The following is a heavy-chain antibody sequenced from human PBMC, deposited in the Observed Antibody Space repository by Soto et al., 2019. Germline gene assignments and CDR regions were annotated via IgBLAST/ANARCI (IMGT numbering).Heavy chain of an antibody. CDR1: GFTFDDYA. CDR3: AKDIRYDSSARGFDY. CDR2: ISWNSGSI. V-gene: IGHV3-9*01. J-gene: IGHJ4*02. D-gene: IGHD3-22*01. Sequence: PGGSLRLSCAASGFTFDDYAMHWVRQAPGKGLEWVSGISWNSGSIGYADSVKGRFTISRDNAKNSLYLQMNSLRAEDTALYYCAKDIRYDSSARGFDYWGQGTLVTVSS.